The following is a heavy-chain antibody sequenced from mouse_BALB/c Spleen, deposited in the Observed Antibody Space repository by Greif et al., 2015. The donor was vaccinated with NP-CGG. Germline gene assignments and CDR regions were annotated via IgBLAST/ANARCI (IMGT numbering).Heavy chain of an antibody. CDR1: GFNIKDTY. D-gene: IGHD2-10*01. V-gene: IGHV14-3*02. Sequence: VQLQQSGAELVKPGASVKLSCTASGFNIKDTYMHWVKQRPEQGLEWIGRIDPANGNTKYDPKFQGKATITADTSSNTAYLQLSSLTSEDTAVYYCARAPPTIPFAYWGQGTLVTVSA. CDR3: ARAPPTIPFAY. CDR2: IDPANGNT. J-gene: IGHJ3*01.